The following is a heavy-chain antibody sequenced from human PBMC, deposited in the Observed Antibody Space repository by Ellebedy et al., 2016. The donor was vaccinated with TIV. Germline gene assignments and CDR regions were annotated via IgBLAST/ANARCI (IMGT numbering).Heavy chain of an antibody. CDR1: GYTFTGYY. CDR2: INPNSGGT. V-gene: IGHV1-2*02. CDR3: ARGHVGYCSSTSCYTGYFDY. Sequence: ASVKVSCXASGYTFTGYYMHWVRQAPGQGLEWMGWINPNSGGTNYAQKFQGRVTMTRDTSISTAYMELSRLRSDDTAVYYCARGHVGYCSSTSCYTGYFDYWGQGTLVTVSS. J-gene: IGHJ4*02. D-gene: IGHD2-2*01.